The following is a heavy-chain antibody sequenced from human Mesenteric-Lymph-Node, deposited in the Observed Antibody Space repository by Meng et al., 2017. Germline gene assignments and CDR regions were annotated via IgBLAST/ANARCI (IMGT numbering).Heavy chain of an antibody. CDR2: INPNSGGT. CDR1: GYTFTGYY. J-gene: IGHJ4*02. D-gene: IGHD3-10*01. V-gene: IGHV1-2*06. CDR3: ASAAYYYGSGSYYLHDY. Sequence: ASVKVSCKASGYTFTGYYMHWVRQAPGHGLEWMGRINPNSGGTNYAQKFQGRVTMTRDTSISTAYMELSRLRSDDTAVYYCASAAYYYGSGSYYLHDYWGQGTLVTVSS.